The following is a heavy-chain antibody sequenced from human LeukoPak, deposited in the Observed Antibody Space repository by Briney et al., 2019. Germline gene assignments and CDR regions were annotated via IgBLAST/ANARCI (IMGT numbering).Heavy chain of an antibody. V-gene: IGHV3-23*01. CDR1: GITLSNYG. J-gene: IGHJ4*02. D-gene: IGHD3/OR15-3a*01. Sequence: QPGGSLRLSCAVSGITLSNYGMSWVRQAPGKGLEWVAGISDSGGSTKYADSVKGRFTISRDNPKNTLFLQMNGLRAEDTAVYFCAKRGVVIRVVLVGFHKEAYYFESWGQGALVTVSS. CDR3: AKRGVVIRVVLVGFHKEAYYFES. CDR2: ISDSGGST.